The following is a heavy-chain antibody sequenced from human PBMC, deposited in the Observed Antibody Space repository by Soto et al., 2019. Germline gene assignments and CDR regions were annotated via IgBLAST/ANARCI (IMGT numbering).Heavy chain of an antibody. CDR3: AKTRLIPMIVVVTIDYFDS. CDR1: GVTFSRYA. V-gene: IGHV3-23*01. CDR2: SSGSGGST. Sequence: GGSRRLSGAASGVTFSRYAMSWVRQAPGKGLEGGSVSSGSGGSTYYADSVKGRVTISRDNSANTLYLQMNSMSAEDTAVYCCAKTRLIPMIVVVTIDYFDSWGQGTLVTVSS. D-gene: IGHD3-22*01. J-gene: IGHJ4*02.